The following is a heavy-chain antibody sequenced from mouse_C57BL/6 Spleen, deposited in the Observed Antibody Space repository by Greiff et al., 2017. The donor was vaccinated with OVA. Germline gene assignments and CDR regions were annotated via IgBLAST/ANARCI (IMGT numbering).Heavy chain of an antibody. D-gene: IGHD4-1*01. CDR2: ISYSGST. V-gene: IGHV3-8*01. CDR1: GYSITSDY. CDR3: ARFPNWDGKGRYFDY. J-gene: IGHJ2*01. Sequence: EVQRVESGPGLAKPSQTLSLTCSVTGYSITSDYWNWIRKFPGNKLEYMGYISYSGSTYYNPSPKSRISITRDTSKTQYYLQLNSVTTEDTATYYCARFPNWDGKGRYFDYWGQGTTLTVSS.